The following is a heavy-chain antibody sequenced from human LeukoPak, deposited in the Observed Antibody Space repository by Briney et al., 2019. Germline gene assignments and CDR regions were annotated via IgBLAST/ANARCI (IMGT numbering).Heavy chain of an antibody. CDR1: GGTFSSYA. CDR3: ARIATVKGGDAFDI. CDR2: IIPIFGTA. D-gene: IGHD4-17*01. Sequence: SVKVSCKASGGTFSSYAISWVRQAPGQGLELMGRIIPIFGTANYAQKFQGRVTITTDESTSTAYMELSSLRSEDTAVYYCARIATVKGGDAFDIWGQGTMVTVSS. J-gene: IGHJ3*02. V-gene: IGHV1-69*05.